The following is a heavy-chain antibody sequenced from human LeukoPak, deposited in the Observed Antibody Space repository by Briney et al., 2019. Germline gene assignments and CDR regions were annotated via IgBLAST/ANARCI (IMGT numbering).Heavy chain of an antibody. CDR2: ISSSSSTI. D-gene: IGHD3-22*01. J-gene: IGHJ5*02. CDR1: GFTFNSYA. V-gene: IGHV3-48*04. Sequence: PGGSLRLSCAASGFTFNSYAMNWVRQAPGKGLEWVSYISSSSSTIYYADSVKGRFTISRDNAKNSLYLQMNSLRAEDTAVYYCARGTSAYYDSSGYYPSPGTWGQGTLVTVSS. CDR3: ARGTSAYYDSSGYYPSPGT.